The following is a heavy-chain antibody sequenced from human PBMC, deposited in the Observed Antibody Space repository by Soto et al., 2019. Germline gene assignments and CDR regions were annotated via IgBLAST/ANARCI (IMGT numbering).Heavy chain of an antibody. CDR1: GGSLNPPYY. J-gene: IGHJ6*01. D-gene: IGHD2-15*01. CDR2: IHYRGTT. CDR3: ARVRDSFGLDV. V-gene: IGHV4-31*03. Sequence: SEDLSPPCNGSGGSLNPPYYFLWIRQHPGKGLEWIGSIHYRGTTDYNPSLKSRITISLDRSNNQFALKLSSVTAADTALYYSARVRDSFGLDVWGQGTTVTVS.